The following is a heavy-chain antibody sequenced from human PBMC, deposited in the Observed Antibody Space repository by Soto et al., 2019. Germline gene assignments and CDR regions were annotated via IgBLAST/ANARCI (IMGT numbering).Heavy chain of an antibody. CDR2: IFYSGTT. J-gene: IGHJ4*02. CDR3: SRGGSGTRGNFDY. CDR1: GGSISSGGYY. V-gene: IGHV4-31*03. D-gene: IGHD1-26*01. Sequence: PSETLSLTCTVSGGSISSGGYYWSWIRQHPGKGLEWIGYIFYSGTTYYNPSLKSRVTISVDTSKNQFSLKVNSVTAADTAVYYCSRGGSGTRGNFDYWGQGTLVTVSS.